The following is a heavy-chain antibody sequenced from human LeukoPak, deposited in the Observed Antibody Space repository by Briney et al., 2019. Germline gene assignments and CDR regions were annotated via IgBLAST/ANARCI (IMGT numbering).Heavy chain of an antibody. CDR2: ISYDGSNK. D-gene: IGHD6-19*01. Sequence: PWGSLRLSCAASGFTFSNYAMHWVRQAPGKGLEWVAVISYDGSNKYYADSVKGRFTISRDNSKNTLYLQMNSLRAEDTVVYYCAREPYSSGWYFSYYFDYWGQGTLVTVSS. CDR1: GFTFSNYA. V-gene: IGHV3-30-3*01. J-gene: IGHJ4*02. CDR3: AREPYSSGWYFSYYFDY.